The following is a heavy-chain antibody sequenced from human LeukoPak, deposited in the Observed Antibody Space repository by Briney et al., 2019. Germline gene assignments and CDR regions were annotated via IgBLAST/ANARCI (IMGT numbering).Heavy chain of an antibody. V-gene: IGHV3-48*01. Sequence: GGSLRLSCAASGFTFDDYGMSWVRQAPGKGLEWVSYISSSSSTIYYADSVKGRFTISRDNAKNSLYLRMNSLRAEDTAVYYCASGISYYDFWSGYYGGFDYWGQGTLVTVSS. D-gene: IGHD3-3*01. J-gene: IGHJ4*02. CDR1: GFTFDDYG. CDR3: ASGISYYDFWSGYYGGFDY. CDR2: ISSSSSTI.